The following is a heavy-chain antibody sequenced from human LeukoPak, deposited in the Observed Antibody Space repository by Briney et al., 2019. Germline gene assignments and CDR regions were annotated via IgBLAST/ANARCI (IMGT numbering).Heavy chain of an antibody. Sequence: PGGSLRLSCAASGFTFSSYAMHWVRQAPGKGLEWVAVISYDGSNKYYADSVKGRFTISRDNSKNTLYLQMNSLRAEDTAVYYCARDYYGSGSYGYFDYWGQGTLVTVSS. CDR1: GFTFSSYA. CDR3: ARDYYGSGSYGYFDY. V-gene: IGHV3-30-3*01. J-gene: IGHJ4*02. D-gene: IGHD3-10*01. CDR2: ISYDGSNK.